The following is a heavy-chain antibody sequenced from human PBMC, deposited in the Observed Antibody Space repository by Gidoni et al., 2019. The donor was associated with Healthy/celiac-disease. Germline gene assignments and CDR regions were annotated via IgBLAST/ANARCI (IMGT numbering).Heavy chain of an antibody. D-gene: IGHD3-22*01. CDR2: IKSKTDGGTT. V-gene: IGHV3-15*01. CDR3: TTGTNYYDSSGYPGY. J-gene: IGHJ4*02. CDR1: GFTFSNAW. Sequence: EVQLVESGGGLVKPGGSLRLSCAASGFTFSNAWMSWVRQATGTGLEWVGRIKSKTDGGTTDYAAPVNGRFTISRDDSKNTLYLQMNSLKTEDTAVYYCTTGTNYYDSSGYPGYWGQGTLVTVSS.